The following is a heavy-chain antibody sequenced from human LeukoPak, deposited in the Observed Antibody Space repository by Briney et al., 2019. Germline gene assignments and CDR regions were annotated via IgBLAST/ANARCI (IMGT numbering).Heavy chain of an antibody. Sequence: SETLSLTCSVSGGSITTGGYSWTWIRQSAEKGLEWIGRISTRGSTTYNPSLESRVSISLDTSKNQFSLKLNSVTAADTAVYYCAKSFWISGWYVGFDSSGQGTLVTVSS. CDR2: ISTRGST. CDR3: AKSFWISGWYVGFDS. CDR1: GGSITTGGYS. V-gene: IGHV4-61*02. J-gene: IGHJ4*02. D-gene: IGHD6-19*01.